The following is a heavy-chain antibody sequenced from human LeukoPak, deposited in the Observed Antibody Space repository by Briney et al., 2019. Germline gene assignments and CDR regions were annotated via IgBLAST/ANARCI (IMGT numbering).Heavy chain of an antibody. CDR2: IYRSGST. CDR3: ARGGHYYDSSGYHPPFDY. Sequence: PSGTLSLTCAVSGGSISSSNWWTWVRQPPGQGLEWIGEIYRSGSTNYNPSLKSRVTISVDKSNNQFSLKLTSVTAADTAVYYCARGGHYYDSSGYHPPFDYWGQGTLVTVSS. CDR1: GGSISSSNW. V-gene: IGHV4-4*02. J-gene: IGHJ4*02. D-gene: IGHD3-22*01.